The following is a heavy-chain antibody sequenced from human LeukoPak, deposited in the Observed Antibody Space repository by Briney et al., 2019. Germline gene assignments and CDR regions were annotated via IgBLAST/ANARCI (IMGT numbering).Heavy chain of an antibody. Sequence: SETLSLTCTVSGGSISSYYWSWIRQPPGKGLEWVGYIYYSGSTNYNPSLKSRVTISIDTSKNQFSLKLSSVTAADTAVYYCARRAYSSGYYFFDYWGQGTLVTVSS. D-gene: IGHD3-22*01. V-gene: IGHV4-59*01. CDR1: GGSISSYY. CDR3: ARRAYSSGYYFFDY. CDR2: IYYSGST. J-gene: IGHJ4*02.